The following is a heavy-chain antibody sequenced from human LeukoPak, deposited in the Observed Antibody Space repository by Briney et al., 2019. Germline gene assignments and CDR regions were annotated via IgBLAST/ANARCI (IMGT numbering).Heavy chain of an antibody. J-gene: IGHJ6*02. CDR2: IIPILGIA. D-gene: IGHD5-12*01. Sequence: ASVKVSCKASGGTFSSYAISWVRQAPGQGLEWMGRIIPILGIANYAQKFQGRVTITADKSTSTAYMELSSLRSEDTAVYYCASSRVRWLRFSDYYYYGMDVWGRGTTVTVSS. CDR3: ASSRVRWLRFSDYYYYGMDV. CDR1: GGTFSSYA. V-gene: IGHV1-69*04.